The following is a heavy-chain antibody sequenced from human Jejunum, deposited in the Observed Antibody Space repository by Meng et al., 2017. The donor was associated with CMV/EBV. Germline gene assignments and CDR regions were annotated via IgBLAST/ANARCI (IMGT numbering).Heavy chain of an antibody. J-gene: IGHJ4*02. CDR2: ISGSGANT. D-gene: IGHD1-7*01. Sequence: FSFNTYGMSWVRQAPGKGLEWVSGISGSGANTNYADSVKGRFTISRDNAKNSLYLQMNDLRPEDTALYYCAKAPSAGWNYFFYFDNWGQGTLVTVSS. CDR3: AKAPSAGWNYFFYFDN. CDR1: FSFNTYG. V-gene: IGHV3-23*01.